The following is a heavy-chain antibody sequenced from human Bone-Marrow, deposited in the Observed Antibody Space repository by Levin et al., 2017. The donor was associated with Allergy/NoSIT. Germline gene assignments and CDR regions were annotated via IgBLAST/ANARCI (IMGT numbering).Heavy chain of an antibody. CDR2: ITTAGDT. CDR3: ARGLDQGPFHNWYFDL. J-gene: IGHJ2*01. V-gene: IGHV3-13*01. CDR1: GFSFNTYD. D-gene: IGHD2-2*01. Sequence: GGSLRLSCAASGFSFNTYDMHWVRQVTGKGLEWVSGITTAGDTYYPGPVEGGFTISRENAKNSLFLQMNSLRVGDPAVYYCARGLDQGPFHNWYFDLWGRGTLVTVSS.